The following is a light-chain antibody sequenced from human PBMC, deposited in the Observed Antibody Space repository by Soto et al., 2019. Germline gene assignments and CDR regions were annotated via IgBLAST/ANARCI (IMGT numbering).Light chain of an antibody. CDR2: GNS. V-gene: IGLV1-40*01. CDR1: SYNVGKNL. CDR3: QSYDSSLSGWV. J-gene: IGLJ3*02. Sequence: QSVLTQPPSASGTPGQRVTISCSGGSYNVGKNLVYWYQQRPGTAPKLIIYGNSNRPSGVPDRFSGSKSGTSASLAITGLQAEDEADYYCQSYDSSLSGWVFGGGTQLTVL.